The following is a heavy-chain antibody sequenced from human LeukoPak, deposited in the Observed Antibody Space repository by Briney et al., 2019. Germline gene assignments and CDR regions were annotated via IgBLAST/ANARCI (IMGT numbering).Heavy chain of an antibody. D-gene: IGHD6-13*01. CDR3: ARAAISAAGTSPIDP. CDR1: GFTFSRYW. CDR2: ISPDGSTT. V-gene: IGHV3-74*03. Sequence: GGSLRLSCAASGFTFSRYWMHWVRQAPGKGLMWVSRISPDGSTTLYADSVKGRFTISRDNAKNTLYLQMNSLGAEDTAVYYCARAAISAAGTSPIDPWGQGTLVTVSS. J-gene: IGHJ5*02.